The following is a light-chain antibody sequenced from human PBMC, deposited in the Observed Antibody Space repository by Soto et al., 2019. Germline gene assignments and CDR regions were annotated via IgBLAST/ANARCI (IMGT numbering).Light chain of an antibody. V-gene: IGKV4-1*01. CDR2: WAS. Sequence: DIVMTQSPDSLAVSLGERATIKCRSSQSILKSSIRKNSLAWYQQKPGQSPKLLMYWASTREFGVPDRFSGSGSGTDFTLTISSLQAEDVAVYFCQQYYSTPRTFGHGTRWIS. CDR3: QQYYSTPRT. CDR1: QSILKSSIRKNS. J-gene: IGKJ1*01.